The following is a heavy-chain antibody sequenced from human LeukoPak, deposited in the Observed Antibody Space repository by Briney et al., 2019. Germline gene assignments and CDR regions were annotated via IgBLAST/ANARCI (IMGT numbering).Heavy chain of an antibody. CDR3: ARDWGIEGRDIPVAGRSDYYFGLDV. CDR1: GYTFTSYY. Sequence: ASVKVSCKASGYTFTSYYIHWLRQAPGQGLEWMGIINPSGGSTDYAQKFQGRVTMTRDASTSTVYMELSSLRFEDTAVYYCARDWGIEGRDIPVAGRSDYYFGLDVWGQGTTVTVSS. D-gene: IGHD6-19*01. CDR2: INPSGGST. V-gene: IGHV1-46*01. J-gene: IGHJ6*02.